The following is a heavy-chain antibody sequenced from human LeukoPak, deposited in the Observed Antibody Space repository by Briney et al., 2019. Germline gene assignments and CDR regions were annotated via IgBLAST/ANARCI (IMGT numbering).Heavy chain of an antibody. CDR3: AKSYKVIVEGYKSGYYFDY. CDR2: IRPSGDNT. D-gene: IGHD3-22*01. CDR1: GFTFSSYD. J-gene: IGHJ4*02. V-gene: IGHV3-23*01. Sequence: GGSLRLSCAASGFTFSSYDMTWVRQAPGRGLEWVSSIRPSGDNTYYGDSVKGRFTISRDNSKNTVYLQMNNMRVDDTAVYYCAKSYKVIVEGYKSGYYFDYWGQGALVTVSS.